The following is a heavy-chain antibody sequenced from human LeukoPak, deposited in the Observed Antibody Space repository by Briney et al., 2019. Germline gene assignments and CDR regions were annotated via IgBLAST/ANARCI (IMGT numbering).Heavy chain of an antibody. J-gene: IGHJ4*02. CDR2: IYDSGDA. CDR3: AGGSRRDGYDY. D-gene: IGHD5-24*01. V-gene: IGHV3-53*04. Sequence: PGGSLRLSCAASGFTVSSNYMSWVRQAPGKGLEWVSVIYDSGDAYSADSVKGRFTISRHNSKNTLYLQMNSLRPEDTAVYYCAGGSRRDGYDYWGQGTLVTVSS. CDR1: GFTVSSNY.